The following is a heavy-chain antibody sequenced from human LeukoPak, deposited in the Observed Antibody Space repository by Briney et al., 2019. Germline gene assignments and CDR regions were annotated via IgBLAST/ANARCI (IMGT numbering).Heavy chain of an antibody. J-gene: IGHJ5*02. CDR2: MNPNSGNT. Sequence: GASVKVSCKASGYTFTSYDINWVRQATGQGLEWMGWMNPNSGNTGYAQKFQGRVTMTRNTSISTAYMELSSLRSEDTAVYYCATSLPYGYYDSGGSNWFDPWGQGTLVTVSS. V-gene: IGHV1-8*01. D-gene: IGHD3-22*01. CDR1: GYTFTSYD. CDR3: ATSLPYGYYDSGGSNWFDP.